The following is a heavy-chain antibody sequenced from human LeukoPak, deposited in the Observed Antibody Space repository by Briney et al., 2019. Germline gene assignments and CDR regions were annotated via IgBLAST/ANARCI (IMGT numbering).Heavy chain of an antibody. J-gene: IGHJ4*02. V-gene: IGHV4-38-2*02. CDR2: IYHSGST. Sequence: SETLSLTCTVSGYSISSSYYWGWIRQPPGKGLEWIGSIYHSGSTHYNPSLKSRVTISVDTSKNQFSLKLSSVTAADTAVYYCARHKPPIAVAVDYWGQGTLVTVSS. D-gene: IGHD6-19*01. CDR3: ARHKPPIAVAVDY. CDR1: GYSISSSYY.